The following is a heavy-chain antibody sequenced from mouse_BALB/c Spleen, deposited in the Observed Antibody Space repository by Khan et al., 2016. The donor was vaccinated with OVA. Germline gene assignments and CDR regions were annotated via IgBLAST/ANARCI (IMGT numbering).Heavy chain of an antibody. Sequence: EVQLQESGPGLVKPSQSLSLTCTVTGYSITSDYAWNWIRQFPGNKLEWMGYISSSGSTNYNPALKSRISITRDTSKNQFFLQLNSVTTEDTATYYCARDSYRYTYAMDYWGQGTSVTVSA. J-gene: IGHJ4*01. CDR2: ISSSGST. D-gene: IGHD2-12*01. CDR3: ARDSYRYTYAMDY. V-gene: IGHV3-2*02. CDR1: GYSITSDYA.